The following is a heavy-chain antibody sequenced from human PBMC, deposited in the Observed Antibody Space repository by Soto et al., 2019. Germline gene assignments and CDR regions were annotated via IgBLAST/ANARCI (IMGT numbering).Heavy chain of an antibody. CDR1: GFPLSTYG. V-gene: IGHV3-23*01. Sequence: EVQLLDSGGGLVQPGGSLRLSCAASGFPLSTYGMTWVRQAPGKGLEWVSAITGTGGNTYYVDSVKGRFTSSRDNSKNRLYLQVKSLRVEDTAVYDCARIRGYWYGLNVGGQGTTVTVSS. J-gene: IGHJ6*02. CDR3: ARIRGYWYGLNV. CDR2: ITGTGGNT.